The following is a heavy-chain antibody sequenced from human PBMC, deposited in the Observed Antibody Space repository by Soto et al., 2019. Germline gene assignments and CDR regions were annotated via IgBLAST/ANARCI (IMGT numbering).Heavy chain of an antibody. CDR3: ARDCAGYSSGWYQRGGFDY. V-gene: IGHV3-33*01. D-gene: IGHD6-19*01. Sequence: QVQLVESGGGVVQPGRSLRLSCAASGFTFSSYGMHWVRQAPGKGLEWVAVIWYDGSNKYYADSVKGRLTISRDNSKNTLYLQMNSLRAEATAVYYCARDCAGYSSGWYQRGGFDYWGQGTLVTVSS. J-gene: IGHJ4*02. CDR2: IWYDGSNK. CDR1: GFTFSSYG.